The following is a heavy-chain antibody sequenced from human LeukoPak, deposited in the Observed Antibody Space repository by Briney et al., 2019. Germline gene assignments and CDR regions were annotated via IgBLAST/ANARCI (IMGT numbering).Heavy chain of an antibody. CDR1: GFTFSSYA. Sequence: GRSLRLSCAASGFTFSSYAMHWVRQAPGKGLEWVSAISGSGGSTYYADSVKGRFTISRDNSKNTLYLQMNSLRAEDTAVYYCAKGILTYYYDSSGPQDYWGQGTLVTVSS. D-gene: IGHD3-22*01. J-gene: IGHJ4*02. CDR3: AKGILTYYYDSSGPQDY. CDR2: ISGSGGST. V-gene: IGHV3-23*01.